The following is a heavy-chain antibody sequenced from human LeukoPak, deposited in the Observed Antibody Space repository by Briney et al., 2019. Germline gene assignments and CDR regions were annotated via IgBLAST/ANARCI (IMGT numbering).Heavy chain of an antibody. D-gene: IGHD1-14*01. Sequence: ASVKVSCRASGYTFTSYGISWVRQAPGQGLEWMGWISAYNGNTNYAQKLQGRVTMTTDTSTSTAYMELRSLRSDDTAVYYCARAATGGNWFDPWGQGTLVTVSS. J-gene: IGHJ5*02. V-gene: IGHV1-18*01. CDR2: ISAYNGNT. CDR1: GYTFTSYG. CDR3: ARAATGGNWFDP.